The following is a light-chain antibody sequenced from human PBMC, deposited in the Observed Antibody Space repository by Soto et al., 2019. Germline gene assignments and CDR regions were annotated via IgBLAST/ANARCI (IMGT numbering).Light chain of an antibody. Sequence: EIVLTQSPGTLSLSPGERATLSCRASQSVSSSYLAWYQQKPGQAPRLLIYGTSSRTTGIPDRFSGSGSGTDITLTISRLEPKDLAVYYCQQYGSSPRTFGQGTKVEIK. CDR2: GTS. CDR1: QSVSSSY. J-gene: IGKJ1*01. V-gene: IGKV3-20*01. CDR3: QQYGSSPRT.